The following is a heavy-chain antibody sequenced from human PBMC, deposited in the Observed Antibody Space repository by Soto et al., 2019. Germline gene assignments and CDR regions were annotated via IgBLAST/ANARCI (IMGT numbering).Heavy chain of an antibody. D-gene: IGHD2-15*01. Sequence: GESLKISCKGSGYSFTSYWIGWVRQMPGKGLEWMGIIYPGDSDTRYSPSFQGQVTISADKSISTAYLQWSSLKASDTAMYYCARRGGSRSDAFPYYYYGMDVWGQGTTVTVSS. J-gene: IGHJ6*02. CDR2: IYPGDSDT. V-gene: IGHV5-51*01. CDR3: ARRGGSRSDAFPYYYYGMDV. CDR1: GYSFTSYW.